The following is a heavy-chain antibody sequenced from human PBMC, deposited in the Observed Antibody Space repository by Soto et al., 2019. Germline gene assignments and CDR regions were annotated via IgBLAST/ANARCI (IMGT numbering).Heavy chain of an antibody. D-gene: IGHD2-15*01. CDR2: IVVDSGNT. V-gene: IGHV1-58*01. CDR3: ARAAYCSGGSCYGWGGDFNY. CDR1: GFTFTSSA. J-gene: IGHJ4*02. Sequence: ASVKVSCKASGFTFTSSAVQWVRQARGQRLEWIGWIVVDSGNTNYAQKFQEWVTMTRDMSISTAYMELSRLRSDDTAVYYCARAAYCSGGSCYGWGGDFNYWGRGTLVTVSS.